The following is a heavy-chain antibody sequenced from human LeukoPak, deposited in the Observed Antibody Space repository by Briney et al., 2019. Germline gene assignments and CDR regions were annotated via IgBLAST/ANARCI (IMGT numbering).Heavy chain of an antibody. Sequence: GGSLRLSCAASGFTYSNYWMSWVRQAPGKGLAWVASIEEDGSKKYYVDSVKGRFTISRDNAKNSLCLQMNSLTADDTALYYCARDVGDMWGQGTLVTVSS. V-gene: IGHV3-7*01. CDR2: IEEDGSKK. J-gene: IGHJ4*02. D-gene: IGHD3-16*01. CDR3: ARDVGDM. CDR1: GFTYSNYW.